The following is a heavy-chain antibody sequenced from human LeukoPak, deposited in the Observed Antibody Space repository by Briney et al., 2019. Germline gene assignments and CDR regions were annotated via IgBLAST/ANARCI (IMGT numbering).Heavy chain of an antibody. CDR3: AKDGQPSTRSYLCTHGVCHQDY. CDR1: GFTFSSYS. Sequence: GGSLRLSCAASGFTFSSYSMNWVRQAPGKGLEWVSYISSSSSTIYYAGSVKGRFTISRDNAKNSLCLQMNSLRAEDTAVYYCAKDGQPSTRSYLCTHGVCHQDYWGQGTLVTVSS. V-gene: IGHV3-48*01. CDR2: ISSSSSTI. D-gene: IGHD2-8*01. J-gene: IGHJ4*02.